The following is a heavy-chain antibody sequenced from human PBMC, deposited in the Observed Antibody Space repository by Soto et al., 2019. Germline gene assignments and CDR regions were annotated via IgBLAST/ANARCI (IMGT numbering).Heavy chain of an antibody. V-gene: IGHV5-10-1*01. Sequence: PGESLKISCKGSGYSFTSYWISWVRQMPGKGLEWMGRIDPSDSYTNYSPSFQGHVTISADKSISTAYLQWSSLKASDTAMYYCARLTQQQLVLNYYCGMDVWGQGTTVTVSS. CDR1: GYSFTSYW. CDR2: IDPSDSYT. J-gene: IGHJ6*02. D-gene: IGHD6-13*01. CDR3: ARLTQQQLVLNYYCGMDV.